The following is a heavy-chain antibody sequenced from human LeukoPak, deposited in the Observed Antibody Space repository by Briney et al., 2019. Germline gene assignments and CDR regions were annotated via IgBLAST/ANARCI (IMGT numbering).Heavy chain of an antibody. J-gene: IGHJ5*02. CDR1: GGTFSSYA. V-gene: IGHV1-69*05. CDR3: ARAFLEWLHWFDP. D-gene: IGHD3-3*01. CDR2: IIPIFGTA. Sequence: ASVKVSCKASGGTFSSYAISWVRQAPGQGLEWMGGIIPIFGTANYAQKFQGRVTMTRDTSTSTVYMELSSLRSEDTAVYYCARAFLEWLHWFDPWGQGTLVTVSS.